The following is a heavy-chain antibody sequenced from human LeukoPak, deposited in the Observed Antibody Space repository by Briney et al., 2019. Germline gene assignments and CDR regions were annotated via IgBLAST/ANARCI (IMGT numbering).Heavy chain of an antibody. V-gene: IGHV3-66*01. CDR2: IYSGGST. CDR1: GLTFSSYS. J-gene: IGHJ4*02. Sequence: GGSLRLSCTASGLTFSSYSMSWVRQAPGKGLEWVSVIYSGGSTYYADSVKGRFTISRDNSKNTLYLQMNSLRAEDTAVYYCAREPHSDLYSSSWHPFDYWGQGTLVTVSS. D-gene: IGHD6-13*01. CDR3: AREPHSDLYSSSWHPFDY.